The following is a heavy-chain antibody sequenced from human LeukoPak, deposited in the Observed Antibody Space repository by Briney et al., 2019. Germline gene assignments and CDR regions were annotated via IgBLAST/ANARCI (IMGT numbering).Heavy chain of an antibody. CDR2: INHSGST. V-gene: IGHV4-34*01. D-gene: IGHD2-15*01. J-gene: IGHJ5*02. Sequence: SPETLSLTCAVYGGSFSGYYWSWIRQPPGKGLEWIGEINHSGSTNYNPSLKSRVTISVDTSKNQFSLKLGSVTAADTAVYYCARVRSVHCSGGSCSFDPWGQGTLVTVSS. CDR3: ARVRSVHCSGGSCSFDP. CDR1: GGSFSGYY.